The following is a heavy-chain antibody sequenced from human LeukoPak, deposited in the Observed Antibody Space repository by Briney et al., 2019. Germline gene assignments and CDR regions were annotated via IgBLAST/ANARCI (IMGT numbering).Heavy chain of an antibody. D-gene: IGHD4-17*01. J-gene: IGHJ3*02. CDR1: GGSFSGYY. CDR3: ARAPYGENAFDI. V-gene: IGHV4-34*01. Sequence: SETLSLTCAVYGGSFSGYYWSWIRQPPGKGLEWIGEINHSGSTNYNPSLKSRVTISVDTSKNQFSLKLSSVTAADTAVYYCARAPYGENAFDIWGQGTMVTVPS. CDR2: INHSGST.